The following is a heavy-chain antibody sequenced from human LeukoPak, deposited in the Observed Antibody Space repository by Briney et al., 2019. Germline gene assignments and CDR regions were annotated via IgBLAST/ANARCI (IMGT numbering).Heavy chain of an antibody. V-gene: IGHV3-21*01. CDR3: ARIGSVLLWFGDGY. J-gene: IGHJ4*02. CDR2: ISSSSSYI. Sequence: AGGSLRLSCAASGFTFSSYSTNWVRQAPGKGLEWVSSISSSSSYIYYADSVKGRFTISRDNAKNSLYLQMNSLRAEDTAVYYCARIGSVLLWFGDGYWGQGTLVTVSS. CDR1: GFTFSSYS. D-gene: IGHD3-10*01.